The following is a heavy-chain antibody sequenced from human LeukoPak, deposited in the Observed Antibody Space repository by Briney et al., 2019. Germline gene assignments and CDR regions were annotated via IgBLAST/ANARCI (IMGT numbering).Heavy chain of an antibody. CDR2: INPSGGST. CDR3: ARHGDGAENLQH. CDR1: GYTFTYYY. J-gene: IGHJ1*01. Sequence: APVKVSCKASGYTFTYYYMHWVRQAPGQGLEWMGIINPSGGSTSYAQKFQGRVTMTRDTSTSTVYMELSSLRFEDTSVYYCARHGDGAENLQHWGQGTLVTVSS. V-gene: IGHV1-46*01.